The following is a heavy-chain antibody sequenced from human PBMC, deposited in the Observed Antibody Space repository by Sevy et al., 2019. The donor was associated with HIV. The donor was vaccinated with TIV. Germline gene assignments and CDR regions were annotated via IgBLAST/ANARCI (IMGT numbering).Heavy chain of an antibody. CDR2: ISWNSGSI. CDR3: AKDTEFGSSYGLGYFDY. J-gene: IGHJ4*02. D-gene: IGHD5-18*01. V-gene: IGHV3-9*01. CDR1: GFTFDDYA. Sequence: GGSLRLSCATSGFTFDDYAMHWVRQAPGKGLEWVSGISWNSGSIGYADSVKGRFTISRDNAKNSLYLQMNSLRAEDTALYYCAKDTEFGSSYGLGYFDYWGQGTLVTVSS.